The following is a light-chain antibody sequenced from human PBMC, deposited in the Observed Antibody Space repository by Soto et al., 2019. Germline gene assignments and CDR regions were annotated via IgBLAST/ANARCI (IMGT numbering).Light chain of an antibody. V-gene: IGKV3-15*01. CDR1: QGVTTN. J-gene: IGKJ5*01. CDR2: DVS. CDR3: QQDNYWPFS. Sequence: EIVMTQSPGTLSVSPGERATLSCRAGQGVTTNFAWYQQKSGQSPRLLIYDVSIRATGVPARFSGTGSETDFTLTISGLQSEDSAVYFCQQDNYWPFSFGQGTRLEI.